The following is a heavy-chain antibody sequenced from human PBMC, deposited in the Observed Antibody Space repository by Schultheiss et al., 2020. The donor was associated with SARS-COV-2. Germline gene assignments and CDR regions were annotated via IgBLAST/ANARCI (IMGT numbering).Heavy chain of an antibody. J-gene: IGHJ6*03. CDR3: ARRPPYAYYYMDV. CDR2: IIPIFGTA. D-gene: IGHD2-2*01. V-gene: IGHV1-69*05. Sequence: SVKVSCKASGGTFSSYAISWVRQAPGQGLEWMGGIIPIFGTANYAQKFQGRVTMTRNTSISTAYMELSSLRSEDTAVYYCARRPPYAYYYMDVWGKGTTVTVSS. CDR1: GGTFSSYA.